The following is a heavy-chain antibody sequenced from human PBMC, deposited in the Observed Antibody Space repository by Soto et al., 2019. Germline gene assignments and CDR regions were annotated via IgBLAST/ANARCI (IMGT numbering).Heavy chain of an antibody. CDR1: GFTFGSYA. Sequence: GGSLRLSCAASGFTFGSYAMGWVRQGPGKGLEWVAVVSIGGSTHYADSVRGRFTISRDNSKNTLSLQMNSLTAEDTAVYFCAKRRGAGGHFDYWGQGALVTVSS. D-gene: IGHD2-15*01. CDR3: AKRRGAGGHFDY. J-gene: IGHJ4*02. CDR2: VSIGGST. V-gene: IGHV3-23*01.